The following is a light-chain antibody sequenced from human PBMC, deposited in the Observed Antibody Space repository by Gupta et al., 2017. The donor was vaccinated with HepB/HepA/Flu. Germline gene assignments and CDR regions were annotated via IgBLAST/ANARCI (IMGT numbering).Light chain of an antibody. V-gene: IGKV1-39*01. Sequence: DIQMTQSPSSLSASLGDRVTITCRASQSIRNYLNWYQHKPGKAPKLLIYSASTWQNEVPSRFSGSGSGTEFTLTISRLQPEDFAAYYCQQCLTTPITFGQGTRVEIK. CDR1: QSIRNY. CDR3: QQCLTTPIT. CDR2: SAS. J-gene: IGKJ5*01.